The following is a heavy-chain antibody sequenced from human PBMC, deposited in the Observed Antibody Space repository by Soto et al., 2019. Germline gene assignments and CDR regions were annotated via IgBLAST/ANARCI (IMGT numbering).Heavy chain of an antibody. Sequence: QLQLQESGPGLVKPSETLTLTCTVSGGSISSSSYYWGWIRQPPGKGLEWIGSIYYSGSTYYNPSLRSRVIISVDTSMNQFSLKLGSVTASDTAVYYCAKVEGHVATAFFDPWGQGTLVTVSS. V-gene: IGHV4-39*01. CDR1: GGSISSSSYY. CDR2: IYYSGST. CDR3: AKVEGHVATAFFDP. D-gene: IGHD5-18*01. J-gene: IGHJ5*02.